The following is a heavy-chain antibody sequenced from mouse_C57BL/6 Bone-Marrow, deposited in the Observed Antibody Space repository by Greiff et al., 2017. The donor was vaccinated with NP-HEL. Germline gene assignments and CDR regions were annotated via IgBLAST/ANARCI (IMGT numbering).Heavy chain of an antibody. Sequence: QVQLQQPGAELVMPGASVKLSCKASGYTFTSYWMHWVKQRPGQGLEWIGEIAPSDSYTNYNQKFKGKSTLTVDKSSSTAYMQLSSLTSEDSAVYYCARDYGSSYGYFDVWGTGTTVTVSS. D-gene: IGHD1-1*01. CDR2: IAPSDSYT. V-gene: IGHV1-69*01. CDR1: GYTFTSYW. CDR3: ARDYGSSYGYFDV. J-gene: IGHJ1*03.